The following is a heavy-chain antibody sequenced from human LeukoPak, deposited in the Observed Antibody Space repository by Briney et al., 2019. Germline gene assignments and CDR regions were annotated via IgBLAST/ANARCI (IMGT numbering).Heavy chain of an antibody. J-gene: IGHJ3*02. Sequence: PGGPQRLSCGASGFIFSHCDMHLLRQAPGKGLEYVSTINTNGGSTYYANSVKDRFTISRENSSITLYLQMGSLRAEDMVVYYCARDVLAGAFDIWGQGTMVTVSS. V-gene: IGHV3-64*01. CDR1: GFIFSHCD. CDR3: ARDVLAGAFDI. D-gene: IGHD3-3*02. CDR2: INTNGGST.